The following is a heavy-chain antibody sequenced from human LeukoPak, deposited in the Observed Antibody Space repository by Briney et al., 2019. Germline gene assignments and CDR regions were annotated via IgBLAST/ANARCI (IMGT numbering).Heavy chain of an antibody. D-gene: IGHD5-18*01. J-gene: IGHJ3*02. CDR2: IYHGGFT. Sequence: SETLSLTCAVYGVSFSGYYWSWIRQPPGKGLEWIGVIYHGGFTNYNPYLKSRVSISVEKSKNHFSLLLNSVTAADTALYYCARREDTGTVIWAFDTWGQGTLVSVSS. CDR3: ARREDTGTVIWAFDT. V-gene: IGHV4-34*01. CDR1: GVSFSGYY.